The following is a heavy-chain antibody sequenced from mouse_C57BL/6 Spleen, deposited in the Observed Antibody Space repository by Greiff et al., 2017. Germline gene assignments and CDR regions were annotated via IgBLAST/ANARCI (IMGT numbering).Heavy chain of an antibody. CDR2: ISDGGSYT. D-gene: IGHD2-4*01. Sequence: EVHLVESGGGLVKPGGSPKLSCAASGFTFSSYAMSWVRQTPEKRLEWVATISDGGSYTYYPDNVKGRFTISRDNAKNNLYLQMSHLKSEDTAMYYCARDRGLPFAYWGQGTLVTVSA. CDR1: GFTFSSYA. V-gene: IGHV5-4*01. CDR3: ARDRGLPFAY. J-gene: IGHJ3*01.